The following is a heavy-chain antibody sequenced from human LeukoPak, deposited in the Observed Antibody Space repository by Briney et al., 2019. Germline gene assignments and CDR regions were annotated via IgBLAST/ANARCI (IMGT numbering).Heavy chain of an antibody. V-gene: IGHV3-49*04. CDR3: NKATYYYDSCGYADTFDI. CDR1: GFTFDDYA. CDR2: IRSKAYGGTT. J-gene: IGHJ3*02. Sequence: GGSLRLSCTASGFTFDDYAISWVRQAPGKGLEWVGSIRSKAYGGTTEYAASVKGRFTISRDDSKSIAYLQMNSLKTEDTAVYYCNKATYYYDSCGYADTFDIWGQGTMVTVSS. D-gene: IGHD3-22*01.